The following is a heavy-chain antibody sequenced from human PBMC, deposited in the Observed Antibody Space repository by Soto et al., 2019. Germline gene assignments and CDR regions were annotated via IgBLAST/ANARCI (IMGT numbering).Heavy chain of an antibody. CDR2: IYHSGST. J-gene: IGHJ6*02. V-gene: IGHV4-30-2*01. D-gene: IGHD3-22*01. CDR1: GGSISSGGYS. CDR3: AGSGYSSNRGWKV. Sequence: LSLTCAVSGGSISSGGYSWSWIRQPPGKGLEWIGYIYHSGSTYYNPSLKSRVTISVDRSKNQFSLKLSSVTAADTAVYYCAGSGYSSNRGWKVWGQGPRV.